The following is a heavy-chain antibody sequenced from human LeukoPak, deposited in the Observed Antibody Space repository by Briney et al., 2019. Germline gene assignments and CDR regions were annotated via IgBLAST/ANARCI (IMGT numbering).Heavy chain of an antibody. CDR1: GFTFSSYW. V-gene: IGHV3-74*01. J-gene: IGHJ4*02. D-gene: IGHD1-14*01. Sequence: PGRSLRLSCAASGFTFSSYWMHWVRQAPGKGLVWVSRINSDETSTSYADSVKGRFTVSRDNAKNTLYLQMNSLRAEDTAVYYCVRNFYNQGDFWGQGTLVTVSS. CDR2: INSDETST. CDR3: VRNFYNQGDF.